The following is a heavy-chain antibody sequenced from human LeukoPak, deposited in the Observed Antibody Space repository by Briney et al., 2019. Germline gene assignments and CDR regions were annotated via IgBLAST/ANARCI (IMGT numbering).Heavy chain of an antibody. D-gene: IGHD6-19*01. Sequence: PGGSLRLSCAASGFNFNNYNMNWVRQAPGKGLEWVSYITLSSSSIYYTDSVKGRFTISRDNAKNSLYLQMNSLRAEDTAVYYCARVLLIAVAGTVDYWGQGTLVTVSS. J-gene: IGHJ4*02. V-gene: IGHV3-48*04. CDR1: GFNFNNYN. CDR3: ARVLLIAVAGTVDY. CDR2: ITLSSSSI.